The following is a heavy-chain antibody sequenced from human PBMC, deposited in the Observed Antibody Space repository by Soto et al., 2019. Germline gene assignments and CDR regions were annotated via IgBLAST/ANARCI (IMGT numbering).Heavy chain of an antibody. V-gene: IGHV4-4*02. Sequence: QVQLQESGPGLVKPSGTLSLTCAVSGDSVSSPYYWCWVRQPPGKGLERIGEVFHTGITSYNPSLRSRVTISMDKSNNQFSLDLSSVTAADTAVYYCARSAGWYAVHSWGPGTLVIVSS. CDR1: GDSVSSPYY. CDR3: ARSAGWYAVHS. J-gene: IGHJ4*02. CDR2: VFHTGIT. D-gene: IGHD6-19*01.